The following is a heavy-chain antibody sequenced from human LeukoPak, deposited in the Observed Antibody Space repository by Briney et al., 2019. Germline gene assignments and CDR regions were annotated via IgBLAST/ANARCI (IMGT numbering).Heavy chain of an antibody. D-gene: IGHD6-13*01. CDR1: GGSISSYY. J-gene: IGHJ6*02. CDR3: ARDQYSSSWHYYYYGMDV. Sequence: SETPSLTCTVSGGSISSYYWSWIRQPPGKGLEWIGYIYYSGSTYYNPSLKSRVTISVDTSKNQFSLKLSSVTAADTAVYYCARDQYSSSWHYYYYGMDVWGQGTTVTVSS. V-gene: IGHV4-59*12. CDR2: IYYSGST.